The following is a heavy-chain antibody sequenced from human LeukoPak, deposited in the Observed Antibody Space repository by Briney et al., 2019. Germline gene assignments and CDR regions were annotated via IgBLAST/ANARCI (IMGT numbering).Heavy chain of an antibody. CDR3: ARGLKAFDI. Sequence: SETLSLTCTVSGGSISSYYWSWIRQPPGKGLEWIGYIYYSGSTNYNPSLKSRVTISVDTSKNQFSLKLSSVTAADTAVYHCARGLKAFDIWGQGTMVTVSS. CDR2: IYYSGST. CDR1: GGSISSYY. J-gene: IGHJ3*02. V-gene: IGHV4-59*12. D-gene: IGHD3-16*01.